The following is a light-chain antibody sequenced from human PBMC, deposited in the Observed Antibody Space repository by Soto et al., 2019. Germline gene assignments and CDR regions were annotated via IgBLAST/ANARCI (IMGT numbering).Light chain of an antibody. CDR1: QSLSSSF. J-gene: IGKJ4*01. CDR3: QQYGRSPLT. CDR2: SSS. V-gene: IGKV3-20*01. Sequence: EIVLTQSPGTLSLSAWERAILSCRASQSLSSSFLAWYQQKPGQAPRLLIYSSSSRATGIPDRFSGGGSGTDFTLTISRLEPADFAVYYCQQYGRSPLTFGGGTKVDIK.